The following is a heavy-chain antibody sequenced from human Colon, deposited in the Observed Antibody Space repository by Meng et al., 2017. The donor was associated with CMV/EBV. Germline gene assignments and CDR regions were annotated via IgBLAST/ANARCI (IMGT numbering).Heavy chain of an antibody. CDR2: LNPNSGDT. CDR1: GYPFTGYF. Sequence: QVQLVQVGAEVKKPGASVKVSCKTSGYPFTGYFMFWVRQAPGQGLEWMGSLNPNSGDTNSAQKFHGRLTMTRDTSIHTAYMELGSLRSDDTAVYYCATISGGDFNFWGQGTLVTVSS. V-gene: IGHV1-2*02. CDR3: ATISGGDFNF. J-gene: IGHJ4*02. D-gene: IGHD3-10*01.